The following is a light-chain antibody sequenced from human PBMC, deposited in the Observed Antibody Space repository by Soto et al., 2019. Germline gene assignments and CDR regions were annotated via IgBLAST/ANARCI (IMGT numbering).Light chain of an antibody. V-gene: IGKV1-33*01. CDR2: DAS. CDR1: QDISNY. J-gene: IGKJ3*01. Sequence: DIQMTQSPSSLSASVGDRVTITCQASQDISNYLNWYQQKPGKAPKLLIYDASNLETGVPSRFSGSGSGTDFTFTISSLQPEDIATYYCQQYDILPPSFGPGTKVDI. CDR3: QQYDILPPS.